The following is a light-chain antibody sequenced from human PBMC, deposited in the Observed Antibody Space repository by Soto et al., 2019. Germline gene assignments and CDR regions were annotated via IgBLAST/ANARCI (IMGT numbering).Light chain of an antibody. J-gene: IGKJ4*01. V-gene: IGKV4-1*01. CDR2: WAS. CDR1: QSVLYSSNNKNY. CDR3: QQYYSAPLT. Sequence: DIVMTQSPDSLAVSLGERATINCKSSQSVLYSSNNKNYLAWYQQKPGQPPKLLIYWASTRESGVPDRFSGSGSGTDFTHTISSLQAEDVAVYYCQQYYSAPLTFDGGTKVEIK.